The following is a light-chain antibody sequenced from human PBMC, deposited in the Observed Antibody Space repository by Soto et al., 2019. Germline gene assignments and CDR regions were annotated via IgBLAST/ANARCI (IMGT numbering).Light chain of an antibody. Sequence: QSVLTQPASVYGSPGQSIAISCTGTSSDVGAYDYVSWYQQHPDRAPRLVIYEVSNRPSGVSNRFSGSKSVNTATLTISGLQAEDEADYYCASHTPTNTWVFGTGTKVTVL. CDR2: EVS. CDR1: SSDVGAYDY. CDR3: ASHTPTNTWV. J-gene: IGLJ1*01. V-gene: IGLV2-14*03.